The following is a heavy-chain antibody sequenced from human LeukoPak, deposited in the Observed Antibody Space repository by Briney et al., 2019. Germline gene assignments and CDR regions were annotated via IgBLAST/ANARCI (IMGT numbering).Heavy chain of an antibody. CDR3: AKANEWDETYYYDSSGYYPKYYFDY. CDR2: ISGSGGST. V-gene: IGHV3-23*01. D-gene: IGHD3-22*01. CDR1: GFTFSSYA. J-gene: IGHJ4*02. Sequence: PGGSLRLPCAASGFTFSSYAMSWVRQAPGKGLEWVSAISGSGGSTYYADSVKGRFTISRDNSKNTLYLQMNSLRAEDTAVYYCAKANEWDETYYYDSSGYYPKYYFDYWGQGTLVTVSS.